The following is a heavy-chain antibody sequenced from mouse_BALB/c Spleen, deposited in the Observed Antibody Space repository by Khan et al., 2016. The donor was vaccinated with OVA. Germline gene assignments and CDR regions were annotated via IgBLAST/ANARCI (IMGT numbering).Heavy chain of an antibody. CDR3: ASHLTETFAY. V-gene: IGHV5-6*01. Sequence: EVQLVESGADLVKPGGSLKLSCAASGFIFSSYCMSWVRQNPEQSLEWVATISSGGDYTYYQDSVKGRFTITRDNAKNTLYLQMSSLKSEDTAMYYCASHLTETFAYWGQGTLVTVSA. CDR2: ISSGGDYT. D-gene: IGHD4-1*01. J-gene: IGHJ3*01. CDR1: GFIFSSYC.